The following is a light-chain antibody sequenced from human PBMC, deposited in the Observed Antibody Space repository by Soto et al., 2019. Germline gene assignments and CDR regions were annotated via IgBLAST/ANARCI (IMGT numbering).Light chain of an antibody. CDR3: QQYNNWPWT. CDR1: QSVDSN. V-gene: IGKV3-15*01. Sequence: EIVMTQSPATLSVSLGERVTISCRASQSVDSNLAWYQQKPGQAPRLLIYGASTRATGIPARFSGSGSETEFTLTISSLQSEDFAVYYCQQYNNWPWTFGQGTKVDIK. CDR2: GAS. J-gene: IGKJ1*01.